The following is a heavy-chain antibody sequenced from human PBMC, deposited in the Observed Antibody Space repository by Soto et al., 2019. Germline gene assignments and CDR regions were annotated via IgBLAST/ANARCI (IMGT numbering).Heavy chain of an antibody. CDR2: ISGSDDST. Sequence: EVQLLESGGGLVQPGESLRLSCAASGFTFSSYAMSWVRQAPGKGLEWVSVISGSDDSTYYADSVKGRFNFARANSKNPLELQINSLRAEDRAGYYCVISSSSSTFDCWGQGALVTVSS. J-gene: IGHJ4*02. V-gene: IGHV3-23*01. CDR3: VISSSSSTFDC. D-gene: IGHD6-6*01. CDR1: GFTFSSYA.